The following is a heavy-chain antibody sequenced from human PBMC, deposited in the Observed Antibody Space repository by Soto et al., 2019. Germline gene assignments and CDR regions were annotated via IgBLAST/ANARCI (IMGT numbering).Heavy chain of an antibody. Sequence: QVQLVQSGAEVRKPGASVKVSCNVTGYTFSGHYLHWVRQAPGQGLEWMGWINPKSGGTNYAQKFQDRVTMTADTSVSAASMELTSLRYYDTAVFYCARGLYSSPAYFFDSGGQGTLVTVSS. V-gene: IGHV1-2*02. CDR1: GYTFSGHY. D-gene: IGHD6-13*01. CDR3: ARGLYSSPAYFFDS. J-gene: IGHJ4*02. CDR2: INPKSGGT.